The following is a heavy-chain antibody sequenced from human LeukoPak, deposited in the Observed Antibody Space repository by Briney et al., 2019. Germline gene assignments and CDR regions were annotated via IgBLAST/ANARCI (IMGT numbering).Heavy chain of an antibody. J-gene: IGHJ4*02. CDR1: GGTFSSYA. Sequence: SVKVSCKASGGTFSSYAIGWVRQAPGQGLEWMGGIIPIFGTANYAQKFQGRVTITTDESTSTAYMELSSLRPEDTAVYYCARDSWGAVAGTLDYWGQGTLVTVSS. CDR2: IIPIFGTA. CDR3: ARDSWGAVAGTLDY. V-gene: IGHV1-69*05. D-gene: IGHD6-19*01.